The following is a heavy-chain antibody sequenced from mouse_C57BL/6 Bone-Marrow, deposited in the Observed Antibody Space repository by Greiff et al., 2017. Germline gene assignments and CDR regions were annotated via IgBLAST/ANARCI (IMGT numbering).Heavy chain of an antibody. Sequence: QVQLQQPGAELVRPGTSVKLSCKASGYTFTSYWMHWVKQRPGQGLEWIGVIDPSDSYTNYNQKFKGKATLTVDTSSSTAYMQLSSLTSEDSAVYYCARGSYYYANYSAMDYWGQGTSVTVSS. CDR2: IDPSDSYT. J-gene: IGHJ4*01. D-gene: IGHD2-1*01. CDR3: ARGSYYYANYSAMDY. CDR1: GYTFTSYW. V-gene: IGHV1-59*01.